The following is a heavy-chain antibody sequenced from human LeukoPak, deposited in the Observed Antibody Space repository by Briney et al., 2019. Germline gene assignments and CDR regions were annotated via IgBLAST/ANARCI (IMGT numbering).Heavy chain of an antibody. D-gene: IGHD1-26*01. Sequence: GGSLRLSRAASGFTFSTYWMSWVRQAPGKGPEWVANIKQDGSEIYYVDSVKGRFTISRDNAKNSLSLQMNSLRVDDTALYYCTRTVGAINFDYWGQGSLVIVSS. J-gene: IGHJ4*02. V-gene: IGHV3-7*01. CDR2: IKQDGSEI. CDR1: GFTFSTYW. CDR3: TRTVGAINFDY.